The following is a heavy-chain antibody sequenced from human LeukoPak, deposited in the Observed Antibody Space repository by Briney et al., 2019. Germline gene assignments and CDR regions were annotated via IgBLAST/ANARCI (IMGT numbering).Heavy chain of an antibody. Sequence: ASVNVSCKASGGTFSSYAISWVRQAPGQGLEWMGGIIPIFGTANYAQKFQGGVTITADESTSTAYMELSSLRSEDTAVYYCARIMVHGGGYWGQGTLVTVSS. CDR1: GGTFSSYA. CDR3: ARIMVHGGGY. J-gene: IGHJ4*02. D-gene: IGHD2-8*01. CDR2: IIPIFGTA. V-gene: IGHV1-69*13.